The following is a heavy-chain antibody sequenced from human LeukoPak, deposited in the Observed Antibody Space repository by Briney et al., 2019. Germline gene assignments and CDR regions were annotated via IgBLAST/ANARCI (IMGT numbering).Heavy chain of an antibody. Sequence: SETLSLTCAVYGGSFSGYYWSWIRQPPGKGLEWIGEINHSGSTNSNPSLKSRVTVSVDTSKNQFSLKLSSVTAADTAVYYCARSNYCSGGTCFYYYYMDVWGKGTTVTVSS. D-gene: IGHD2-15*01. J-gene: IGHJ6*03. CDR1: GGSFSGYY. V-gene: IGHV4-34*01. CDR2: INHSGST. CDR3: ARSNYCSGGTCFYYYYMDV.